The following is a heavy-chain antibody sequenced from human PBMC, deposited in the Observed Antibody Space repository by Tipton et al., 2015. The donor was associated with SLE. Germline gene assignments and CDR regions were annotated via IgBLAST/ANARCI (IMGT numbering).Heavy chain of an antibody. CDR2: IYAGGRST. CDR3: AKEALHRHSYYFDF. V-gene: IGHV3-23*03. CDR1: GFTFNLYS. Sequence: SLRLSCVASGFTFNLYSMSWVRQAPGRGLEWVSVIYAGGRSTSFADSVNGRFTISRDDSKNTLYLQMSSLSADDTAVYYCAKEALHRHSYYFDFWGQGTLVTVSS. J-gene: IGHJ4*02.